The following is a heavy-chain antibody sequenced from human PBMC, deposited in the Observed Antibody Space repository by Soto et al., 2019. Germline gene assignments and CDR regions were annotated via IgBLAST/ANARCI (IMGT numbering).Heavy chain of an antibody. D-gene: IGHD3-10*01. Sequence: QLQLRESGSGLVKPSETLSLTCTVSGGSISSGGYSWSWLRQSPEQGLEWLGCIYPTGTTYSHPSLKSRVTISVDTSRNQFSLNLTSVTAADTAVYFCARDPPGPSPRWVLCGQGTAVSVCS. J-gene: IGHJ6*02. CDR3: ARDPPGPSPRWVL. CDR2: IYPTGTT. V-gene: IGHV4-30-2*06. CDR1: GGSISSGGYS.